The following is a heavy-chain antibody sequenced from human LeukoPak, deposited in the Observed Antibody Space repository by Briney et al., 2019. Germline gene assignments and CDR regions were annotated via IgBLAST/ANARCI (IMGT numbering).Heavy chain of an antibody. CDR2: IYHSGST. Sequence: PSGTLSLTCAVSGGSISSSNWWSWVRQPPGKGLEWIGEIYHSGSTYYNPSLKSRVTISVDTSKNQFSLKLSSVTAADTAVYYCARDREVGATYFDYWGQGTLVTVSS. CDR3: ARDREVGATYFDY. V-gene: IGHV4-4*02. CDR1: GGSISSSNW. J-gene: IGHJ4*02. D-gene: IGHD1-26*01.